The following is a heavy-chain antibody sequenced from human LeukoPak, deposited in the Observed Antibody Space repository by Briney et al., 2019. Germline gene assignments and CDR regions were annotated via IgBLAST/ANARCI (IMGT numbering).Heavy chain of an antibody. V-gene: IGHV6-1*01. D-gene: IGHD6-13*01. CDR2: TYYRSKWYN. CDR1: GDSVSSNSAA. Sequence: SQTLSLTCAISGDSVSSNSAAWNWIRQFPSRGLEWLGRTYYRSKWYNDYAVSVKSRITINPDTSENQFSLQLNSVTPEDTAVYYCAREYSSSWTVYWYFDLWGRGTLVTVSS. CDR3: AREYSSSWTVYWYFDL. J-gene: IGHJ2*01.